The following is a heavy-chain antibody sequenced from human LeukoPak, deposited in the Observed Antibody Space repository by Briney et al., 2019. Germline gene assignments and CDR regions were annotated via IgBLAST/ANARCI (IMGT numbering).Heavy chain of an antibody. CDR1: GGTFSSYA. J-gene: IGHJ4*02. CDR3: ARFWEKCADY. V-gene: IGHV1-69*05. CDR2: IIPIFGTA. D-gene: IGHD1-26*01. Sequence: ASVKVSCKASGGTFSSYAISWVRQAPGQGLEWMGGIIPIFGTANYAQKLQGRVTMTTDTSTSTAYMELRSLRSDDTAVYYCARFWEKCADYWGQGTLVTVSS.